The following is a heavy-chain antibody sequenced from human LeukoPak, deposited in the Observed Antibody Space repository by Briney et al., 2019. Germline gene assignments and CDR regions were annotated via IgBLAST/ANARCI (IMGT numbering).Heavy chain of an antibody. CDR3: ARRATSVRGTPLFDY. D-gene: IGHD3-10*01. J-gene: IGHJ4*02. Sequence: GESLKISCKGSGYRFTSYWIDWVRQMPGKGLEWMGRIDPSDSYTNYSPSFQGHVTISADNSISTAYLQWSGLKASDTAMYYCARRATSVRGTPLFDYWGQGTLVTVSS. CDR2: IDPSDSYT. CDR1: GYRFTSYW. V-gene: IGHV5-10-1*01.